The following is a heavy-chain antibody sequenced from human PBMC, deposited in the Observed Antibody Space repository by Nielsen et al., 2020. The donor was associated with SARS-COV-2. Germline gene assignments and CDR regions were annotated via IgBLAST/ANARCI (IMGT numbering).Heavy chain of an antibody. CDR2: VYYTGSP. CDR1: GGSISGYY. CDR3: ARHGLGDYPYYYGMDV. D-gene: IGHD4-17*01. J-gene: IGHJ6*02. V-gene: IGHV4-59*08. Sequence: SETLSLTCTVSGGSISGYYWSWIRQPPGKELEWIGYVYYTGSPTYNPSLKTPVTISVSSKHQLSLNLMFVTAADTAVYYCARHGLGDYPYYYGMDVWGQGTTVTVSS.